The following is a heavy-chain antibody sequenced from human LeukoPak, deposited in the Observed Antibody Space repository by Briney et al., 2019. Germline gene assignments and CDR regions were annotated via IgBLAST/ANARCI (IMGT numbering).Heavy chain of an antibody. Sequence: GGSLRLSCSASGFTFSSYAMHWVRQAPGKGLEYVSAISSNGGSTYYADSVKGRFTISRDNSKNTLYLQMSSLRAEDTAVYYCVKDPQGQYSSGWYGFDYWGQGTLVTVSS. D-gene: IGHD6-19*01. CDR2: ISSNGGST. V-gene: IGHV3-64D*06. CDR1: GFTFSSYA. J-gene: IGHJ4*02. CDR3: VKDPQGQYSSGWYGFDY.